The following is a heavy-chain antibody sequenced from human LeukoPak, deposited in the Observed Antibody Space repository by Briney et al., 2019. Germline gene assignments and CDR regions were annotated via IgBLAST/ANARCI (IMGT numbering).Heavy chain of an antibody. CDR1: GFTFSSYC. CDR3: ARVGGDFSWFDP. D-gene: IGHD4-17*01. CDR2: ISYNGNNK. J-gene: IGHJ5*02. V-gene: IGHV3-30*03. Sequence: GGSLRLSCAASGFTFSSYCMNWVRQAPGKGLEWVADISYNGNNKYEDSVKGRFTISRDNAKNSLYLQMNSLRAEDTAVYYCARVGGDFSWFDPWGQGTLVTVSS.